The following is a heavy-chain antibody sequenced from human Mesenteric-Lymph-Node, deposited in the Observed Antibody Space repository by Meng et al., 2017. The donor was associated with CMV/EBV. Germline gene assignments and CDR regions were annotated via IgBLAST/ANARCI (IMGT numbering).Heavy chain of an antibody. V-gene: IGHV1-2*02. J-gene: IGHJ4*02. Sequence: ASVKVSCKTSGYTANGYYIHWVRQAPGQGLEWMGWIDPNSGGTNYAQTFQGRVTMTRDTSITTLFMELRGLRADDTAVYYWAREGTYSSSSGLGLWGPRTLVTVSS. D-gene: IGHD6-6*01. CDR2: IDPNSGGT. CDR3: AREGTYSSSSGLGL. CDR1: GYTANGYY.